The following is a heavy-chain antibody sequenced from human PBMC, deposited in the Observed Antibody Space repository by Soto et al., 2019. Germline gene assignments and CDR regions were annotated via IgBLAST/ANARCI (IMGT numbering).Heavy chain of an antibody. J-gene: IGHJ6*02. Sequence: SVKVSCKASGGTFSSYAISWGRQAPGQGLEWMGGIIPIFGTANYAQKFQGRVTITAYESASTSYMELSSLRSEDTDVYYCSRGETTVRQYYYGMDFWGQGTTVTVSS. CDR1: GGTFSSYA. CDR2: IIPIFGTA. D-gene: IGHD4-4*01. V-gene: IGHV1-69*13. CDR3: SRGETTVRQYYYGMDF.